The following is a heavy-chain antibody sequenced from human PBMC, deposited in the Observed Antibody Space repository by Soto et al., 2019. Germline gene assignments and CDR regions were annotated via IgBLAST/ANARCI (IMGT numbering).Heavy chain of an antibody. V-gene: IGHV5-51*01. D-gene: IGHD3-22*01. CDR3: ARLIFDSSGYYYLYYFDY. J-gene: IGHJ4*02. CDR1: GYSFTSYW. CDR2: IYPGDSDT. Sequence: PGESLKISCKGSGYSFTSYWIGWVRQMPGKGLEWMGIIYPGDSDTRYSPSFQGQVTISADKSISTAYLQWSSLKASDTAMYYCARLIFDSSGYYYLYYFDYWGQGTLVTVSS.